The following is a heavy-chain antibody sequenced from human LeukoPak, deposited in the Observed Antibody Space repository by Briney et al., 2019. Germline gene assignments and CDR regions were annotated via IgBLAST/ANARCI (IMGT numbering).Heavy chain of an antibody. CDR1: GGSISSYY. CDR3: AGHHPRNTVDF. V-gene: IGHV4-59*08. J-gene: IGHJ4*02. D-gene: IGHD2-8*02. CDR2: ISDIGSI. Sequence: PSETLSLTCTVSGGSISSYYWSWIRQPPGKGLEWIAYISDIGSINYNPSLKSRVTISLDTFKNQFSLKLSPVTAADTAVYYCAGHHPRNTVDFWGQGTLVTVSS.